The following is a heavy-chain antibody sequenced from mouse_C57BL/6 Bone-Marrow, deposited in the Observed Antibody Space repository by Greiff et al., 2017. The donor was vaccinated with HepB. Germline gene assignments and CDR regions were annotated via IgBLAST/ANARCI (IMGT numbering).Heavy chain of an antibody. Sequence: EVQLQQSGAELVRPGASVKLSCTASGFNIKDDYMHWVKQRPEQGLEWIGWIDPENGDTEYASKFQGKATITADTSSNTAYLQLSSLTSEDTAVYYCTTDYDYGWWGQGTTLTVSS. CDR3: TTDYDYGW. V-gene: IGHV14-4*01. J-gene: IGHJ2*01. CDR1: GFNIKDDY. CDR2: IDPENGDT. D-gene: IGHD2-4*01.